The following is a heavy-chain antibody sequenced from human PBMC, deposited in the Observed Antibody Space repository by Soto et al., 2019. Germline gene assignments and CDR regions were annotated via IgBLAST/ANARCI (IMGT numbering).Heavy chain of an antibody. V-gene: IGHV3-21*01. J-gene: IGHJ5*02. D-gene: IGHD3-9*01. CDR3: ARETTYDIVTASYGNWFDP. CDR2: ISSSSTYI. CDR1: GFTFSSYN. Sequence: EVQLVESGGGLVKPGGSLRLSCAASGFTFSSYNMNWVRQAPGKGLEWVSSISSSSTYIYYADSVKGRFTISRDNAKNSQYLQMNSLRAEDTAVYYCARETTYDIVTASYGNWFDPWGQGTLVTVSS.